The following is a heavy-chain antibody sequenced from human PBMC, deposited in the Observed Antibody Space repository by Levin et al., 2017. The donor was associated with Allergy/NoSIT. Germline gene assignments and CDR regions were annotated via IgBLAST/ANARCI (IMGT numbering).Heavy chain of an antibody. CDR2: IKQDGSEK. CDR1: GFTFSNYW. V-gene: IGHV3-7*01. J-gene: IGHJ3*02. D-gene: IGHD6-6*01. CDR3: ASRVI. Sequence: HPGGSLRLSCAASGFTFSNYWMSWVRQAPGKGLEWVANIKQDGSEKNYVDSVKGRFTISRDNAKNSLFLQMDSLRAEDTAVYYCASRVIWGQGIMVTVSS.